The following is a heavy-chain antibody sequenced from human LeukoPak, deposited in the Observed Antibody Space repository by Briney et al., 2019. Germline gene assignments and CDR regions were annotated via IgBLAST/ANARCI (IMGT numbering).Heavy chain of an antibody. CDR3: ARGAPRYCSSTSCYESHFDY. J-gene: IGHJ4*02. CDR1: GYTFTSYG. Sequence: ASVKVSCKASGYTFTSYGISWVRQAPGQGLEWMGWISAYNGNTNYAQKLQGRVTMTTDTSTSAAYMELRSLRSGDTAVYYCARGAPRYCSSTSCYESHFDYWGQGTLVTVSS. D-gene: IGHD2-2*01. V-gene: IGHV1-18*01. CDR2: ISAYNGNT.